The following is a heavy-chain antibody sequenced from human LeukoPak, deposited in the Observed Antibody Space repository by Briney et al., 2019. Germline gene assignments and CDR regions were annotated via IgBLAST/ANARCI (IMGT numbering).Heavy chain of an antibody. V-gene: IGHV3-21*01. CDR1: GFTFSNYR. CDR2: ISSGSKYI. D-gene: IGHD2-15*01. Sequence: GGSLRLSCAASGFTFSNYRMNWVRQAPGKGLEWVSSISSGSKYIYYADSVRGRFTISRDNAKNSLCLQMNSLRAEDTAVYYCATELGYCSGGRCPWGRGTLVAVSS. J-gene: IGHJ5*02. CDR3: ATELGYCSGGRCP.